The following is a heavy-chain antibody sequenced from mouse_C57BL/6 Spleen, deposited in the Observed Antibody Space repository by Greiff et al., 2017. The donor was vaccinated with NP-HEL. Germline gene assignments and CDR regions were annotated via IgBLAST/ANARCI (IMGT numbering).Heavy chain of an antibody. CDR3: ARTPYYGNLDY. CDR2: INPNNGGT. D-gene: IGHD2-10*01. J-gene: IGHJ2*01. CDR1: GYTFTDYN. Sequence: EVQLQESGPELVKPGASVKMSCKASGYTFTDYNMHWVKQSHGKSLEWIGYINPNNGGTSYNQKFKGKATLTVNKSSSTAYMELRSLTSEDSAVYYCARTPYYGNLDYWGQGTTLTVSS. V-gene: IGHV1-22*01.